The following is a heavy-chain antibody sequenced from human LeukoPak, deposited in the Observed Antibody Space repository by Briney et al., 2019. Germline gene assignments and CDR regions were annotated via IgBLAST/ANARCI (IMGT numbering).Heavy chain of an antibody. Sequence: SETLSLTCTVSGDSIRSDDYYWRWIRQPPGKGLEWIGYIYYSGITYDNPSLKSRVTVSVDTSNNQFSLRLSSGTAADTAVYYCARVTYDWNYASTFDIWGQGTMVTVSS. CDR2: IYYSGIT. CDR3: ARVTYDWNYASTFDI. CDR1: GDSIRSDDYY. D-gene: IGHD1-7*01. V-gene: IGHV4-30-4*01. J-gene: IGHJ3*02.